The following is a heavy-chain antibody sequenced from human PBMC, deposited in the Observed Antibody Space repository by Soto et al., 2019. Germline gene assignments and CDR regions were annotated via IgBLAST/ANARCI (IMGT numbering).Heavy chain of an antibody. Sequence: GALRLSCAASVFTFSSYAMSWVREAAGKGLQWVAGLGPDGRNTFYGESVRGRFTISRDNSRNTLYLQMSSLRAEDTAVYFCVKQMTTWTDSFFDFWGQGIQVTVSS. CDR3: VKQMTTWTDSFFDF. CDR2: LGPDGRNT. J-gene: IGHJ4*02. D-gene: IGHD4-17*01. V-gene: IGHV3-23*01. CDR1: VFTFSSYA.